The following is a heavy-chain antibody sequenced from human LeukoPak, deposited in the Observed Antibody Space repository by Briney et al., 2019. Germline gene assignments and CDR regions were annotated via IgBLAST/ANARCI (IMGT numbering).Heavy chain of an antibody. V-gene: IGHV3-48*01. J-gene: IGHJ6*03. D-gene: IGHD3-3*01. CDR2: ISSSSSTI. Sequence: GGSLRLSCAASGFTFSSYSMNWVRQAPGKGLEWVSYISSSSSTIYYADSVKGRFTISRDNAKNSLYLQMNSLRAEDTAVYYCAREAYYDFWSGYGLYYMDVWGKGTTVTVPS. CDR1: GFTFSSYS. CDR3: AREAYYDFWSGYGLYYMDV.